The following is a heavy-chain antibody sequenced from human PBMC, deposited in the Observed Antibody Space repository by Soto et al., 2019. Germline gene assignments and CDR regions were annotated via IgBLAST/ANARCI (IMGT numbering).Heavy chain of an antibody. CDR2: IKQDGSEK. Sequence: GGSLRLSCAASGFTLSSYWMSWVRQAPGKGLEWVANIKQDGSEKYYVDSVKGRFTISRDNAKNSLYLQMNSLRAEDTAVYYCERDLDYDSSGSNPYFDFWGQGTLVTVSS. J-gene: IGHJ4*02. CDR3: ERDLDYDSSGSNPYFDF. CDR1: GFTLSSYW. V-gene: IGHV3-7*01. D-gene: IGHD3-22*01.